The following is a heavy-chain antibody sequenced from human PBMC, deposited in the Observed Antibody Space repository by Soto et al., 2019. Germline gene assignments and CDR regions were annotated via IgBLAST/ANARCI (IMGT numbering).Heavy chain of an antibody. CDR1: GASISCGGFL. Sequence: SETLSLTCTVSGASISCGGFLWSWIRQSPGKGLEWIGYISHLENTYLHPSFKSRLTISIDRTRNQFSLKLSSVTAADMAVYYCARGGGYDSFDYWGEGVLVT. CDR2: ISHLENT. D-gene: IGHD5-12*01. V-gene: IGHV4-30-2*06. J-gene: IGHJ4*02. CDR3: ARGGGYDSFDY.